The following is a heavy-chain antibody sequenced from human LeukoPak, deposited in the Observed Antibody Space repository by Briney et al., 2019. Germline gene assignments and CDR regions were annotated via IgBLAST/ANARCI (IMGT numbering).Heavy chain of an antibody. D-gene: IGHD6-19*01. V-gene: IGHV3-23*01. CDR1: GFTVSSNY. J-gene: IGHJ4*02. CDR2: ISGSGGST. CDR3: AKDKQQWLENYFDY. Sequence: PGGSLRLSCAASGFTVSSNYMSWVRQAPGKGLEWVSAISGSGGSTYYADSVKGRFTISRDNSKNTLYLQMNSLRAEDTAVYYCAKDKQQWLENYFDYWGQGTLVTVSS.